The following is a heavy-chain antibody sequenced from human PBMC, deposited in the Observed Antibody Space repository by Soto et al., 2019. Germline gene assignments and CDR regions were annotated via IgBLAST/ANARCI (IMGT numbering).Heavy chain of an antibody. J-gene: IGHJ3*01. CDR3: ASWHEREHAYDV. CDR2: LYDVDGS. Sequence: DVQLVESGGGLIQPGESLRLSCAAFGLTVSGKKYVAWVRQAPGKGLEWVSALYDVDGSFYADSVKGRFTTSSDSSKTTVHLQMNGLRPDDTAVYYCASWHEREHAYDVWGQGTTVTVSS. D-gene: IGHD1-1*01. CDR1: GLTVSGKKY. V-gene: IGHV3-53*01.